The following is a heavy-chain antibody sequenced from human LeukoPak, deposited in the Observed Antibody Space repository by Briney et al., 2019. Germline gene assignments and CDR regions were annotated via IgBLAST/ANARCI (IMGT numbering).Heavy chain of an antibody. Sequence: SETLSLTCTVSGGSISSSSYYWGWIRQPPGKGLEWIGSIYYSGSTYYNPSLKSRVTISVDTSKNQFSLKLSSVTAADTAVYYCASGQQLVPSYWGQGTLVTVSS. CDR2: IYYSGST. CDR3: ASGQQLVPSY. J-gene: IGHJ4*02. V-gene: IGHV4-39*01. CDR1: GGSISSSSYY. D-gene: IGHD6-13*01.